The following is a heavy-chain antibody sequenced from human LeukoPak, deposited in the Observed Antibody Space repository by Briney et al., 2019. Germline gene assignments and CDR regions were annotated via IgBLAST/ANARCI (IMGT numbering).Heavy chain of an antibody. CDR1: GFTFDDYA. CDR2: ISWNSGSI. Sequence: GRSLRLSCAASGFTFDDYAMHWVRQAPGKGLEWVSGISWNSGSIGYADSVKGRFTISRDNAKNSLYLQMNSLRAEDTALYYCAKAPAGTFSLDYWGQGTLVTVSS. J-gene: IGHJ4*02. D-gene: IGHD6-19*01. CDR3: AKAPAGTFSLDY. V-gene: IGHV3-9*01.